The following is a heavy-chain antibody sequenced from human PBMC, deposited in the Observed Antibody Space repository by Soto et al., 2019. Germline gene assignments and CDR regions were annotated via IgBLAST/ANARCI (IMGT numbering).Heavy chain of an antibody. V-gene: IGHV4-59*08. CDR2: IYYSGNT. J-gene: IGHJ6*02. CDR1: GNTGTVSSHY. CDR3: ASSSLYGMDV. Sequence: PSETLSLTCTVSGNTGTVSSHYWSWIRQPPGKGLEWIGYIYYSGNTNYNPSLKSRVTISLDTSRNQFSLKVGSVTAADTAVYYCASSSLYGMDVWGQGTTVTVSS.